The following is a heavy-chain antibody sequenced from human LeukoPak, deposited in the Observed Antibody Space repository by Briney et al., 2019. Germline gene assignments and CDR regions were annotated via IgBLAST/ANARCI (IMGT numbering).Heavy chain of an antibody. D-gene: IGHD5-18*01. CDR1: GFTFSNYW. V-gene: IGHV3-7*03. CDR3: AKDLTVDTATGYFDY. J-gene: IGHJ4*02. Sequence: GGSLRLSCAASGFTFSNYWMSWVRQAPGKGLEWVANIKQDGSEKYYVDSVKGRFTISRDNAKNSLYLQMNSLRAEDTAVYYCAKDLTVDTATGYFDYWGQGTLVTVSS. CDR2: IKQDGSEK.